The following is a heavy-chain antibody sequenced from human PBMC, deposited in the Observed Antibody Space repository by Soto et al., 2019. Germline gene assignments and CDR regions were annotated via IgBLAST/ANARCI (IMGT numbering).Heavy chain of an antibody. J-gene: IGHJ4*02. D-gene: IGHD4-17*01. CDR3: AXDRGALRWSEEHYYFDY. CDR1: GFTFSSYG. V-gene: IGHV3-30*18. CDR2: ILYDGSKK. Sequence: GGSLRLSCAASGFTFSSYGMHWVRQAPGKGLEWVAVILYDGSKKYYADSMKGRFTISRDNSKNTLYLQMNSLRAEDTALYYCAXDRGALRWSEEHYYFDYWGRGSLVTVSS.